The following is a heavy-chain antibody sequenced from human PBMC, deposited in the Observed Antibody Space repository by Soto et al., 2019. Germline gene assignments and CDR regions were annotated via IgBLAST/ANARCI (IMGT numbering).Heavy chain of an antibody. CDR3: AGYDFWSGHGGAFDI. CDR1: GGSISSYY. J-gene: IGHJ3*02. Sequence: PSETLSLTCTVSGGSISSYYWSWIRQPPGKGLEWIGYIYYSGSTNYNPSLKSRVTISVDTSKNQFSLKLSSVTAADTAVYYCAGYDFWSGHGGAFDIWGQGTMVTVSS. D-gene: IGHD3-3*01. CDR2: IYYSGST. V-gene: IGHV4-59*01.